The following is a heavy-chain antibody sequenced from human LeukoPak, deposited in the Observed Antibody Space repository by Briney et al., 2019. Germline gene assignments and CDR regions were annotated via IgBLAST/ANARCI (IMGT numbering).Heavy chain of an antibody. D-gene: IGHD4-17*01. CDR2: IYYSGST. CDR3: ARFSTVTTFFGLAFDI. V-gene: IGHV4-59*01. CDR1: GGSFSGYY. Sequence: PSETLSLTCAVYGGSFSGYYWSWIGQPPGKGREGIGYIYYSGSTNYIPSLKSRVTISVDTSKNQFSLKLSSVIAADTAVYYCARFSTVTTFFGLAFDIWGQGTMVTVSS. J-gene: IGHJ3*02.